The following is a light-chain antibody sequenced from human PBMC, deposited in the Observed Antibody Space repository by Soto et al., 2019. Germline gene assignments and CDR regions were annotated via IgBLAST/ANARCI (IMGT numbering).Light chain of an antibody. CDR1: QSINNN. J-gene: IGKJ2*01. CDR2: DAS. CDR3: QQYKSWFT. Sequence: IVMTQSPATLSVSPGERATLSCRASQSINNNLDWYQQKPGQAPRLLIYDASTGATDIPASFSGSGSGTEFTLTSSSQPSEASADYYHQQYKSWFTFGQGTKLEIK. V-gene: IGKV3-15*01.